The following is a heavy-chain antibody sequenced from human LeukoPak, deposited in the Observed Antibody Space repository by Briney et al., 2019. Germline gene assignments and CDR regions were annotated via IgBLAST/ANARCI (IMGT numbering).Heavy chain of an antibody. D-gene: IGHD2-2*01. CDR3: ARETNQLGYCSSTSCSLYNWFDP. J-gene: IGHJ5*02. V-gene: IGHV4-31*03. CDR2: IYYSGST. Sequence: SGTLSLTCTVSGGSISSGGYYWSWIRQHPGKGLEWIGYIYYSGSTYYNPSLKSRVTISVDTSKNQFSLKLSSVTAADTAVYYCARETNQLGYCSSTSCSLYNWFDPWGQGTLVTVSS. CDR1: GGSISSGGYY.